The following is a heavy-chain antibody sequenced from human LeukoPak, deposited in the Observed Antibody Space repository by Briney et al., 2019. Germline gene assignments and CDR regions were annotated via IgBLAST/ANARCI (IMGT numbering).Heavy chain of an antibody. CDR2: MNPNSGNT. Sequence: ASVKVSCKASGGTFSSYAISWVRQATGQGLEWMGWMNPNSGNTGYAQKFQGRVTITRNTSISTAYMELSSLRSEDTAVYYCARTDGAADYYMDVWGKGTTVTVSS. V-gene: IGHV1-8*03. CDR3: ARTDGAADYYMDV. CDR1: GGTFSSYA. J-gene: IGHJ6*03. D-gene: IGHD6-13*01.